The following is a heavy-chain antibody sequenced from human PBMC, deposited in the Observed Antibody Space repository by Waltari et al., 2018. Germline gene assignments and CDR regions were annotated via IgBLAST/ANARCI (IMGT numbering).Heavy chain of an antibody. V-gene: IGHV1-24*01. D-gene: IGHD2-2*01. CDR3: ATEPRYSSKRRFEP. Sequence: QVHLVQSGPEVKKPGASVKVSCKVSGYTLNELSMHWVRQAPGKGLEWVGGSKPEDGETTDAKNFQGRVTMTENTTPDIACMELSGLTSEDTAVYYCATEPRYSSKRRFEPWGQGTLVTVAP. CDR2: SKPEDGET. J-gene: IGHJ5*02. CDR1: GYTLNELS.